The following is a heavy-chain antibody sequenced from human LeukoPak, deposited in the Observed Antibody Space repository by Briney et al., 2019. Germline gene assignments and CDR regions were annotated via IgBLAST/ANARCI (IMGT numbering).Heavy chain of an antibody. CDR1: GFTFSNLW. CDR2: IKQDGSEK. D-gene: IGHD6-13*01. Sequence: GGSLRLSCAASGFTFSNLWMSWVRQAPGKGLKWVANIKQDGSEKYYVDSVKGRFTISRDNAQNSLYLQMNSLRAEDTAIYYCATSTAAAGTDWGQGTLVTVSP. V-gene: IGHV3-7*03. CDR3: ATSTAAAGTD. J-gene: IGHJ4*02.